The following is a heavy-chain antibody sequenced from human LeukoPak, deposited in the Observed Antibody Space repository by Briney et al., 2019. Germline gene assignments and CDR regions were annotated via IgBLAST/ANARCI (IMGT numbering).Heavy chain of an antibody. V-gene: IGHV3-48*01. D-gene: IGHD3/OR15-3a*01. CDR3: VGFGDLCGL. J-gene: IGHJ4*02. CDR1: WLNLYVNH. CDR2: ISGNSGTI. Sequence: GGSLRLSHAASWLNLYVNHKLELPQGTGKGLDWVSYISGNSGTIHYADSVRGRFTISRDNVKKSPYLQMNSLRAEDTAVYYCVGFGDLCGLWGQGTVVTVSS.